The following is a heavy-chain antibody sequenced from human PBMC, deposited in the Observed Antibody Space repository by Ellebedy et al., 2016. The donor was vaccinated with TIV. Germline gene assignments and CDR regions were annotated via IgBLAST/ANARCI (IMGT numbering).Heavy chain of an antibody. CDR2: IDWADGK. Sequence: SGPTLVXPTQTLTLTCIFSGFSLSTSGMCVTWIRQPPGKALEWLALIDWADGKYYSTSLKTRLSISKDTSKNQVVLTMTNMNPVDTATYYCARMTYGDFGGDLEFWGQGTLGTVSS. V-gene: IGHV2-70*01. D-gene: IGHD4-17*01. J-gene: IGHJ4*02. CDR1: GFSLSTSGMC. CDR3: ARMTYGDFGGDLEF.